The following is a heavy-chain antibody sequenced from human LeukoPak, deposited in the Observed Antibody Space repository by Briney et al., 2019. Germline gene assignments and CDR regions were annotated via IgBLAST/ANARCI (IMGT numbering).Heavy chain of an antibody. CDR2: IIPILGIA. CDR3: ARCFEESPEYYYGSGSWFDP. CDR1: GGTFSSYV. D-gene: IGHD3-10*01. Sequence: SVKVSCKASGGTFSSYVISWVRQAPGQGLEWMGRIIPILGIANYAQKFQGRVTITADKSTSTAYMELSSLRSEDTAVYYCARCFEESPEYYYGSGSWFDPWGQGTLVTVSS. V-gene: IGHV1-69*04. J-gene: IGHJ5*02.